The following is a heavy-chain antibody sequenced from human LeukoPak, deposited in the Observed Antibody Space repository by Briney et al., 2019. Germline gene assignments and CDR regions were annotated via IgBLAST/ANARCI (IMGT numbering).Heavy chain of an antibody. CDR1: GGSISSYY. CDR2: IYYSGGT. Sequence: PSETLSLTCTVSGGSISSYYWSWIRQPPGKGVEWIGYIYYSGGTDYNPSLKSRVTISVDTSKNQFSLKLRSVTAADTAVYYCARHVTISGPYDASDIWGQGTMVTVSP. J-gene: IGHJ3*02. D-gene: IGHD5-24*01. CDR3: ARHVTISGPYDASDI. V-gene: IGHV4-59*08.